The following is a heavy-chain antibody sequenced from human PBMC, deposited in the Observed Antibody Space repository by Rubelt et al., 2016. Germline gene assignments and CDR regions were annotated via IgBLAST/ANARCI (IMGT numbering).Heavy chain of an antibody. Sequence: QAPGKGLEWVSAISGSGGSTYYADSVKGRFTISRDNSKNTLYLQMNSLRAEDTAVYFCAKATSGWSGDSLDYWGQGTLVTVSS. CDR3: AKATSGWSGDSLDY. CDR2: ISGSGGST. J-gene: IGHJ4*02. V-gene: IGHV3-23*01. D-gene: IGHD6-19*01.